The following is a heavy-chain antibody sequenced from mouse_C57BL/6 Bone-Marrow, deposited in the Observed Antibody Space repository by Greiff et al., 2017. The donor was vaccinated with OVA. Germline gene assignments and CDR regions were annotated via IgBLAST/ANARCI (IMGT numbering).Heavy chain of an antibody. Sequence: EVQLQQSGPELVKPGASVKISCKASGYTFTDYYMNWVKQSHGKSLEWIGDINPNNGGTSYNQKFKGKATLTVVKSSSTAYMELRSLTSEDSAVYYCARWLLPLGDYWGQGTSVTVSS. CDR1: GYTFTDYY. CDR3: ARWLLPLGDY. V-gene: IGHV1-26*01. CDR2: INPNNGGT. J-gene: IGHJ4*01. D-gene: IGHD2-3*01.